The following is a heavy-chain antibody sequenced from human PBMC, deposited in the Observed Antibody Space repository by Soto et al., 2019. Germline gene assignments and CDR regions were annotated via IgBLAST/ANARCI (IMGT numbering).Heavy chain of an antibody. CDR2: IIPILGIA. CDR3: ARSGVVVADYFDY. CDR1: GGTFSSYT. D-gene: IGHD2-15*01. V-gene: IGHV1-69*02. J-gene: IGHJ4*02. Sequence: GASVKVSCKASGGTFSSYTISWVRQAPGQGLEWMGRIIPILGIANYAQKFQGRVTITADKSTSTAYMELSSLRSEDTAVYYCARSGVVVADYFDYWGQGILVTVSS.